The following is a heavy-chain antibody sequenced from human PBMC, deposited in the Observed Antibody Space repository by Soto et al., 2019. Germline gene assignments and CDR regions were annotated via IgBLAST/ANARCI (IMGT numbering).Heavy chain of an antibody. V-gene: IGHV5-10-1*01. J-gene: IGHJ4*02. Sequence: GESLKISCKGSGYSFTSYWTSWVRQMPGKGLEWMGRIDPSDSYTNYSPSFQGHVTISADKSISTAYLQWSSLKASDTAMYYCARLHVSGYYLKDLDYWGQGTLVTVSS. CDR3: ARLHVSGYYLKDLDY. CDR1: GYSFTSYW. CDR2: IDPSDSYT. D-gene: IGHD3-22*01.